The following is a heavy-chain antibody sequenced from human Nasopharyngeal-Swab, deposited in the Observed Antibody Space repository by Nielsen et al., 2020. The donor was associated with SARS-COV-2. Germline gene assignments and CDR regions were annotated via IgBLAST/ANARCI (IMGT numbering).Heavy chain of an antibody. D-gene: IGHD3-10*01. CDR2: ISYDGSNK. CDR3: ARMGGSGFDY. V-gene: IGHV3-30*03. Sequence: LSLTCAASGFTFSSYGMHWVRQAPGKGLEWVAVISYDGSNKYYADSVKGRFTISRDNSKNTLYLQMNSLRAEDTAVYYCARMGGSGFDYWGQGTLVTVSS. CDR1: GFTFSSYG. J-gene: IGHJ4*02.